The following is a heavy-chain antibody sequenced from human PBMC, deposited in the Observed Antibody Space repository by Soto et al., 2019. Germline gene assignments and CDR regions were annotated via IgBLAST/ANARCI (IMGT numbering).Heavy chain of an antibody. V-gene: IGHV1-69*12. CDR3: ASAAGMAAAGTPDS. J-gene: IGHJ4*02. D-gene: IGHD6-13*01. CDR2: IIPIFGTA. Sequence: QVQLVQSGAEVKKPGSSVKVSCKASGGTFSSYAISWVRQAPGQGLEWMGGIIPIFGTANYAHEFQGRVTITADESTSAADMELSSLRAEGTVVYYGASAAGMAAAGTPDSLGQGHPGTVFS. CDR1: GGTFSSYA.